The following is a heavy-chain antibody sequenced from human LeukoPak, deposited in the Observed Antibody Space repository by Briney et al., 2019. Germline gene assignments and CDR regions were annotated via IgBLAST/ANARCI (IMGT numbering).Heavy chain of an antibody. Sequence: SETLSLTCTVSGGSISSYYWSWIRQPPRKGQEWIGYIYDSGSTHHNPSLKSRVTISVDTSKNQFSLKMSSVTAADTAVYYCARGTAMVYWYFDLGGRGTLVTVSS. D-gene: IGHD5-18*01. V-gene: IGHV4-59*01. J-gene: IGHJ2*01. CDR3: ARGTAMVYWYFDL. CDR2: IYDSGST. CDR1: GGSISSYY.